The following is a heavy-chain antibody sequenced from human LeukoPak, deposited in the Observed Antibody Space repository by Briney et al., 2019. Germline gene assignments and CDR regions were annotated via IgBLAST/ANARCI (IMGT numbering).Heavy chain of an antibody. D-gene: IGHD1/OR15-1a*01. CDR1: GNTFTGYY. CDR3: ARAPMGTAPLY. V-gene: IGHV1-2*02. Sequence: VASVKVSCKASGNTFTGYYMHWVRQAPGQGLEWVGWINPDTGVTNYAQKFQGRVTMTRDTSISTAYMEVSSLRFDDTAFYYCARAPMGTAPLYWGQGTLVTVSS. J-gene: IGHJ4*02. CDR2: INPDTGVT.